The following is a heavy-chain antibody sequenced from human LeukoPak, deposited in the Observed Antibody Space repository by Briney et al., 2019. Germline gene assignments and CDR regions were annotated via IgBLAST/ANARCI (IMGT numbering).Heavy chain of an antibody. CDR1: GGSISSYY. Sequence: SETLSLTCTVSGGSISSYYWSWIRQPPGKGLEWIGYIYYSGSTNYNPSLKSRVTIPVATSKNQFSLKLSSVTAADTAVYYCARQEDWYFDLWGRGTLVTVCS. CDR3: ARQEDWYFDL. CDR2: IYYSGST. V-gene: IGHV4-59*08. J-gene: IGHJ2*01.